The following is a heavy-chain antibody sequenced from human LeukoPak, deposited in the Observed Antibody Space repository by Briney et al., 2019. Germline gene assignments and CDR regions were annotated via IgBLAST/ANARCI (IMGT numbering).Heavy chain of an antibody. J-gene: IGHJ4*02. CDR3: ARDPPRRSSSWLMVDY. V-gene: IGHV3-48*04. CDR2: ISSSSSTI. Sequence: GGSLRLSCAASGFTFSSYRMNWVRQAPGKGLEWVSYISSSSSTIYYADSVKGRFTISRDNAKNSLYLQMNSLRAEDTAVYYCARDPPRRSSSWLMVDYWGQGTLVTVSS. CDR1: GFTFSSYR. D-gene: IGHD6-13*01.